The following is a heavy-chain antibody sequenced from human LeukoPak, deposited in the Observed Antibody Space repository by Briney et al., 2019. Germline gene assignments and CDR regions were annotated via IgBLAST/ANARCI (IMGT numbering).Heavy chain of an antibody. CDR2: ISSSSGYI. J-gene: IGHJ4*02. D-gene: IGHD1-26*01. CDR3: ARDREGSGTYLDY. CDR1: GFTFSSYT. V-gene: IGHV3-21*01. Sequence: PGGSLRLSCAASGFTFSSYTMNWVRQAPGKGLEWVSSISSSSGYIYYADSVKGRFTISRDNAKNSLYLQMNSLRAEDTAVYYCARDREGSGTYLDYWGQGTLVTVSS.